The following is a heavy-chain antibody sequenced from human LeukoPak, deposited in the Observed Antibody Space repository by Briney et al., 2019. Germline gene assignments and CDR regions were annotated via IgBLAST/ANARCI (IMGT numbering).Heavy chain of an antibody. CDR3: ARSLSLRSDYYMDV. D-gene: IGHD3-3*01. V-gene: IGHV4-39*07. CDR1: GGSISSSSYY. Sequence: SETLSLTCTVSGGSISSSSYYWGWIRQPPGKGLEWIGSIYYSGSTYYNPSLKSRVNISVDTSKNQFSLKLSSVTAADTAVYYCARSLSLRSDYYMDVWGKGTTVTVSS. CDR2: IYYSGST. J-gene: IGHJ6*03.